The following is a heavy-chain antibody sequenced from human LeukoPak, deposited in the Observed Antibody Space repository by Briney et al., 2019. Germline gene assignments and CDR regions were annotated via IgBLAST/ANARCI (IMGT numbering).Heavy chain of an antibody. CDR3: ARAVYGSGSSPHGH. CDR1: GGSFSGYY. J-gene: IGHJ4*02. CDR2: INHSGST. D-gene: IGHD3-10*01. Sequence: SETLSLTCAVYGGSFSGYYWSWIRQPPGKGLEWIGEINHSGSTNYNPSLKSRVTISVDTSKNQFSLKLSSVTAADTAVYYCARAVYGSGSSPHGHRGQGTLVTVSS. V-gene: IGHV4-34*01.